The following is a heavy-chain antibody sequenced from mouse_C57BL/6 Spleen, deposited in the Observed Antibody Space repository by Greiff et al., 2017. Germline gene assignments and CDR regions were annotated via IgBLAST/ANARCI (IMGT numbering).Heavy chain of an antibody. CDR2: ISSGGSYT. CDR3: ARQGKGPDY. Sequence: EVHLVEFGGDLVKPGGSLKLSCAASGFTFSSYGMSWVRQTPDKRLEWVATISSGGSYTYYPDSVKGRFTISRDNAKNTLYLQMSSLKSEDTAMYYCARQGKGPDYWGQGTTLTVSS. J-gene: IGHJ2*01. V-gene: IGHV5-6*01. D-gene: IGHD1-3*01. CDR1: GFTFSSYG.